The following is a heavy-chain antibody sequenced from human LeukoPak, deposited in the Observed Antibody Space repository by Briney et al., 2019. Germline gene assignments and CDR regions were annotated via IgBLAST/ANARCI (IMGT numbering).Heavy chain of an antibody. V-gene: IGHV3-33*06. CDR2: IWGGGSRI. Sequence: PGGSLRLSCATSGYTFRNHGVHWVHQASGKGLEWVAVIWGGGSRIYYADSVKGRFTISRDDSKNTLYLQMNGLRADDTALYYYAKGASGYGDFDYWGQGTLVTVSS. CDR1: GYTFRNHG. D-gene: IGHD5-12*01. J-gene: IGHJ4*02. CDR3: AKGASGYGDFDY.